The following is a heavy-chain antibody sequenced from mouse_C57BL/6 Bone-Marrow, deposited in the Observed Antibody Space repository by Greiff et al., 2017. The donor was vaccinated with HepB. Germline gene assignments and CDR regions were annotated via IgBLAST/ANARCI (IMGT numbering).Heavy chain of an antibody. J-gene: IGHJ3*01. CDR3: ASVGGYCFFFAY. V-gene: IGHV14-3*01. Sequence: VQLKESVAELVRPGASVKLSCTAPGFNIKNTYMHWVKQRPEQGLEWIGRIDPASGNTKYAQKFQGKATITADTSSITAYLQLSSLTSEDTAFYCCASVGGYCFFFAYWGQGTLVTVSA. CDR1: GFNIKNTY. CDR2: IDPASGNT.